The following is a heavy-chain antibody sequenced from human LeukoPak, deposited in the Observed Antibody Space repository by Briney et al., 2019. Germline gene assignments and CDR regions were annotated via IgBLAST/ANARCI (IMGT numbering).Heavy chain of an antibody. J-gene: IGHJ4*02. CDR3: ARDLGASTMIFFDY. V-gene: IGHV1-18*01. CDR1: GYTFTDFG. CDR2: VSAYNGDR. Sequence: GASVKVSCKASGYTFTDFGISWVRQAPGQGPEWMGWVSAYNGDRKYAQKLQGRVTMTADTSTSTAYMELRSLTSDDTAVYYCARDLGASTMIFFDYWGRGTLVTVSS. D-gene: IGHD3-22*01.